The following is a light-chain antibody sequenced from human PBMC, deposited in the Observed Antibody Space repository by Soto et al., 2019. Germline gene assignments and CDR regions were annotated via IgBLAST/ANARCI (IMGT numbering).Light chain of an antibody. CDR1: QSVGTW. V-gene: IGKV1-5*01. CDR2: DAS. Sequence: DIQMTQSPSTLSASVGDRVTITCRASQSVGTWLAWYQQKPGKAPKVLIYDASSLETGVPSRFSGSGSVTEFTLTISSLQPDDFATYYCQQYNSYSQTFGQGTKVDIK. J-gene: IGKJ1*01. CDR3: QQYNSYSQT.